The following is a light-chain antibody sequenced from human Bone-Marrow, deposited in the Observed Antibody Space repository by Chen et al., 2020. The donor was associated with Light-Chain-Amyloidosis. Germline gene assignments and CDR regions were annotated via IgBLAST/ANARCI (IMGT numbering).Light chain of an antibody. J-gene: IGLJ3*02. CDR2: DDS. Sequence: SYVLTPPSSVSVAPGQTATIACGGNNTGSTSVHWYQQTPGQAPRLVVYDDSDRPSGIPERLSGSTAGKTATLIISRVEDGDGADYYCQVWDRSSDRPVFGGGTKLTVL. CDR3: QVWDRSSDRPV. CDR1: NTGSTS. V-gene: IGLV3-21*02.